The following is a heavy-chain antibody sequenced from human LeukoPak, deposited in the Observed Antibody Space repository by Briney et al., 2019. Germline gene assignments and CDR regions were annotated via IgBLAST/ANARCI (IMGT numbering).Heavy chain of an antibody. CDR2: MSNSGST. D-gene: IGHD4-17*01. Sequence: TSETLSLTCTVSGGSISSYYWSWIRQPPGRGLEWIGYMSNSGSTNSNPSLRSRVTISVDTSKNQFSLKLSSVTAADTAVYFCARHYGDLYLPFDYWGQGTLVTVSS. J-gene: IGHJ4*02. CDR1: GGSISSYY. CDR3: ARHYGDLYLPFDY. V-gene: IGHV4-59*08.